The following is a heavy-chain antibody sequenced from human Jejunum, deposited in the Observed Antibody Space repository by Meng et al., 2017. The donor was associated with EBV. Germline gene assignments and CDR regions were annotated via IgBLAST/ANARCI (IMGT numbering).Heavy chain of an antibody. D-gene: IGHD3-22*01. CDR1: GCSVTTGSYY. J-gene: IGHJ4*02. V-gene: IGHV4-61*01. Sequence: QVQLQESGPGLVKSSVXLSLTCTVSGCSVTTGSYYWSWIRQPPGKGLEWIGYFYYSASPKYNPSLKSRATISADMSKNQFSLKLRSVTSADTAVYYCARGRGVTDYYDSSGSPFDYGGQGTLVTVSS. CDR3: ARGRGVTDYYDSSGSPFDY. CDR2: FYYSASP.